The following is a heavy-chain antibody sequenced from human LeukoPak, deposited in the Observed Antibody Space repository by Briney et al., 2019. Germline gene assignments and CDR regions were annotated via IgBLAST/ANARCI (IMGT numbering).Heavy chain of an antibody. Sequence: SQTLSLTCTVSGGSISSGDYYWSWIRQPPGKGLEWIGYTYYSGSTYYNPSLKSRVTISVDTSKNQFSLKVSSVTATDTAVYYCARERYYCSSTSCYPEWFDPWGQGTLVTVSS. J-gene: IGHJ5*02. CDR3: ARERYYCSSTSCYPEWFDP. CDR2: TYYSGST. V-gene: IGHV4-30-4*01. CDR1: GGSISSGDYY. D-gene: IGHD2-2*01.